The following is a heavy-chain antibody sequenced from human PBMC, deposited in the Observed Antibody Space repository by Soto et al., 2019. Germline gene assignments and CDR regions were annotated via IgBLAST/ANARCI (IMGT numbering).Heavy chain of an antibody. V-gene: IGHV3-23*01. D-gene: IGHD3-3*01. J-gene: IGHJ4*02. Sequence: GGSLRLSCAASGFTFSSYAMSWVRQAPGKGLEWVSAISGSGGSTYYADSVKGRFTISRDNSKNTLYLQMNSLRAEDTAVYYCATSLSGRFLEWLLWLAEYYFDYWGQGTLVTVSS. CDR2: ISGSGGST. CDR1: GFTFSSYA. CDR3: ATSLSGRFLEWLLWLAEYYFDY.